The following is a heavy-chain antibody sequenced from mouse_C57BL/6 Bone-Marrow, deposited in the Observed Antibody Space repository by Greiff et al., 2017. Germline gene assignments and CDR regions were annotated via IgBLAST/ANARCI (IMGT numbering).Heavy chain of an antibody. Sequence: EVKLVESGGGLVQPGGSLKLSCAASGFTFSDYYMYWVRQTPEKRLEWVAYISNGGGSTYYPDTVKGRFTISRDNAKNTLYLQMSRLKSEDTAMYYCARQDYGSRGLDYWGQGTTLTVSS. CDR2: ISNGGGST. CDR3: ARQDYGSRGLDY. D-gene: IGHD1-1*01. CDR1: GFTFSDYY. V-gene: IGHV5-12*01. J-gene: IGHJ2*01.